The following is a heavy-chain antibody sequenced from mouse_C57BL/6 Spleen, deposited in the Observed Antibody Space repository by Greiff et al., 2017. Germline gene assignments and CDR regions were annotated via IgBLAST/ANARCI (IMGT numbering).Heavy chain of an antibody. CDR2: IYPRSGNT. CDR1: GYTFTSYG. D-gene: IGHD1-3*01. V-gene: IGHV1-81*01. J-gene: IGHJ4*01. CDR3: ARDNYEGGYAMDY. Sequence: QVQLQQSGAELARPGASVKLSCKASGYTFTSYGISWVKQRTGQGLEWIGEIYPRSGNTYYNEKFKGKATLTADKSSSTAYMGLRSLASEDSAVYFCARDNYEGGYAMDYWGQGTSVTVSS.